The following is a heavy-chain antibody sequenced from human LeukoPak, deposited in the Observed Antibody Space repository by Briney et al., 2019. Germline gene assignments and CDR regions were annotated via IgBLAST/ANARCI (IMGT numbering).Heavy chain of an antibody. CDR2: ISSSSSTI. V-gene: IGHV3-48*01. Sequence: GGSLRLSCAASGFTFSSYSMNWVRQAPGKGLEWVSYISSSSSTIYYADSVKGRFTISRDNSKNTLYLQMNSLRAEDTAVYYCARDGLSRYCSGGSCYSDYYYGMDVWGQGTTVTVSS. CDR1: GFTFSSYS. D-gene: IGHD2-15*01. J-gene: IGHJ6*02. CDR3: ARDGLSRYCSGGSCYSDYYYGMDV.